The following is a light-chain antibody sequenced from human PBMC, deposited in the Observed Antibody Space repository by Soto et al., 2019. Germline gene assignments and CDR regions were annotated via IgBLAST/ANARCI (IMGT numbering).Light chain of an antibody. CDR1: SSDVGTYNL. Sequence: SALTQPASVSGSPGQSITISCTGTSSDVGTYNLVSWYQQHPGKAPKLMIYEGSQRPSGVSNRLSGSKSGNTASLTISGLQAEDEADYYCCSYAGSRTLVFGGGTKRTVL. CDR2: EGS. V-gene: IGLV2-23*01. CDR3: CSYAGSRTLV. J-gene: IGLJ2*01.